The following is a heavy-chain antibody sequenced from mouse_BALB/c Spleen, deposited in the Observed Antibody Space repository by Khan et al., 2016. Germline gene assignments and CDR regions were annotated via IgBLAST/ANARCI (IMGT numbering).Heavy chain of an antibody. CDR3: ARIKKIVATYFDY. Sequence: QVQLQQSGAELVKAGASVKMSCKASGYTFTSYWMHWVKQRLGQGLEWFAETNPTNGRTYYNEKFKSKATLTVDKSSSTAYMLLSGPTFEDSAVYYDARIKKIVATYFDYWGQGTTLTVSS. D-gene: IGHD1-3*01. CDR1: GYTFTSYW. CDR2: TNPTNGRT. V-gene: IGHV1S81*02. J-gene: IGHJ2*01.